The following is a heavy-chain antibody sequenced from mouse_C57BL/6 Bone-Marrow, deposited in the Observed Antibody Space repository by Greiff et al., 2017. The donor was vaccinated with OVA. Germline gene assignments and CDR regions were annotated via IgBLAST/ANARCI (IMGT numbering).Heavy chain of an antibody. D-gene: IGHD3-2*02. CDR3: SSTAQATGFDY. CDR1: GYTFTSYD. CDR2: IYPRDGST. Sequence: VQLQQSGPELVKPGASVKLSCKASGYTFTSYDINWVKQRPGQGLEWIGWIYPRDGSTKYNEKFKGKATLTVDTSSSTAYMELHSLTSEDSAVYFCSSTAQATGFDYWGQGTTLTVSS. V-gene: IGHV1-85*01. J-gene: IGHJ2*01.